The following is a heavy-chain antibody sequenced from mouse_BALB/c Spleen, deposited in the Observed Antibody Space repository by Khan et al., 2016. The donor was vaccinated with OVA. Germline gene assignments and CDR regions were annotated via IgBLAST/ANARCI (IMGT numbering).Heavy chain of an antibody. CDR1: GYTFSSYW. V-gene: IGHV1-7*01. CDR3: ARDRIDY. Sequence: QVQLQQSGAEQAKPGASVKMSCKTSGYTFSSYWMHWVKQRPGQGLEWIGYINPTSGYTEYNEKFKDKATLSADKSSSTAYMQLTSLTSEDSAVYYCARDRIDYWGQGTTLTASS. CDR2: INPTSGYT. J-gene: IGHJ2*01.